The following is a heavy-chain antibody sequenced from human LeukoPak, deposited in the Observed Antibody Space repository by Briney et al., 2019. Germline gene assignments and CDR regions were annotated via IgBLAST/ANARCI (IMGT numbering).Heavy chain of an antibody. D-gene: IGHD2-15*01. Sequence: PSVTLSLTCTVSGGSISSSSYYWGWIRQPPGKGLEWIGSIYYSGSTYYNPSLKSRVTISVDTSKNQFSLKLSSVTAADTAVYYCARDLEGYCSGGSCYGYYFDYWGQGTLVTVSS. CDR3: ARDLEGYCSGGSCYGYYFDY. CDR1: GGSISSSSYY. J-gene: IGHJ4*02. V-gene: IGHV4-39*07. CDR2: IYYSGST.